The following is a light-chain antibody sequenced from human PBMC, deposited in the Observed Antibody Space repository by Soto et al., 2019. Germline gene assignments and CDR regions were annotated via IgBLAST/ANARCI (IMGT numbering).Light chain of an antibody. CDR3: TPYSSSDIFYV. CDR2: QVT. V-gene: IGLV2-14*01. CDR1: SSDIGGYYY. J-gene: IGLJ1*01. Sequence: SALAQPASVSGSPGQSITISCTGTSSDIGGYYYVSWYQHHPGKAHKLLIYQVTNRPSRVSNRFSGSKSGNTASLTISALQADDEADYYCTPYSSSDIFYVFGNGTKVTVL.